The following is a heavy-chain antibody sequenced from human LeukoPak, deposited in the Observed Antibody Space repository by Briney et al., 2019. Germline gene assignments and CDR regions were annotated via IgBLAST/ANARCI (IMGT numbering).Heavy chain of an antibody. Sequence: GASVKVSCKASGYTFTGYYMHWVRQGPGQGLEWMGWINPNSGGTNYAQKFQGRVTMTRDTSISTAYMELSRLRSDETAVYYCARGTEDSSGYYLGENWFDPWGQGTLVTVSS. D-gene: IGHD3-22*01. V-gene: IGHV1-2*02. CDR2: INPNSGGT. CDR3: ARGTEDSSGYYLGENWFDP. J-gene: IGHJ5*02. CDR1: GYTFTGYY.